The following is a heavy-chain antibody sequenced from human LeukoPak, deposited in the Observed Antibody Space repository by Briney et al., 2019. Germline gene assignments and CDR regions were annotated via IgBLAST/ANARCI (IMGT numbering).Heavy chain of an antibody. J-gene: IGHJ3*02. D-gene: IGHD3-16*01. CDR1: GFTFSSYW. V-gene: IGHV3-7*01. Sequence: PGGFLRLSCAASGFTFSSYWMSWVRQAPGKGLEWVANIKQDGSEKYYVDSVKGRFTISRDNAKNSLYLQMNSLRAEDTAVYYCARAGAADYDHVWGSLGAFDIWGQGTMVTVSS. CDR2: IKQDGSEK. CDR3: ARAGAADYDHVWGSLGAFDI.